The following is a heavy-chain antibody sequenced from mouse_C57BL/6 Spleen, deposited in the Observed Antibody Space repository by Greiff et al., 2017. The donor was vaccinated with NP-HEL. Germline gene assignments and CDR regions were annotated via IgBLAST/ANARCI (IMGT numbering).Heavy chain of an antibody. CDR2: ISDGGSYT. Sequence: EVMLVESGGGLVKPGGSLKLSCAASGFTFSSYAMSWVRQTPEKRLEWVATISDGGSYTYYPDNVKGRFTISRDNAKNNLYLQMSHLKSEDTAMYYCARFYDYDGGFDYWGQGTTLTVSS. J-gene: IGHJ2*01. CDR3: ARFYDYDGGFDY. D-gene: IGHD2-4*01. V-gene: IGHV5-4*03. CDR1: GFTFSSYA.